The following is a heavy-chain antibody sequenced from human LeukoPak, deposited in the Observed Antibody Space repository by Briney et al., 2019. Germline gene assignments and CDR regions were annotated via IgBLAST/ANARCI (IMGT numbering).Heavy chain of an antibody. J-gene: IGHJ6*03. CDR3: ARSVDSYYYYMDV. Sequence: GASVKVSCKASGYTFTGYYIHWVRQAPRQGLEWMGWINPDTGGTNHAQIFQGRVTMTRDTSISTAYMELSRLRSDDTAVYYCARSVDSYYYYMDVWGKGTTVTVSS. CDR1: GYTFTGYY. D-gene: IGHD4-23*01. CDR2: INPDTGGT. V-gene: IGHV1-2*02.